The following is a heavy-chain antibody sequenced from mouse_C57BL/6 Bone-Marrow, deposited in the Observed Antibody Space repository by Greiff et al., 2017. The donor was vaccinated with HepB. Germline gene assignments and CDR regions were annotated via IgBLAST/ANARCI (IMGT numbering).Heavy chain of an antibody. V-gene: IGHV1-66*01. J-gene: IGHJ3*01. CDR2: IYPGSGNT. D-gene: IGHD2-14*01. CDR1: GYSFTSYY. CDR3: TTFYRSWFAY. Sequence: VQLQQSGPELVKPGASVKISCKASGYSFTSYYIHWVKQRPGQGLEWIGWIYPGSGNTKYNEKFKGKATLTADTSSSPAYMQLSSLTSEDTAVYYCTTFYRSWFAYWGQGTLVTVSA.